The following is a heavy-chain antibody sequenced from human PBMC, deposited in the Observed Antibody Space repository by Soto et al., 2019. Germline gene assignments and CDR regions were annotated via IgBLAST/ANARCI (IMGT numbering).Heavy chain of an antibody. CDR3: GIFNGSGDYRYLFTF. CDR1: GGSISSYY. V-gene: IGHV4-59*08. Sequence: SETLSLTCTVSGGSISSYYWSWIRQRPGKGLEWIGYIYYGGSTNYNPSLKSRVTISVDTSKNQFSLKLSSVTAADTAVYYCGIFNGSGDYRYLFTFGARGPLAPVS. D-gene: IGHD3-3*01. J-gene: IGHJ4*02. CDR2: IYYGGST.